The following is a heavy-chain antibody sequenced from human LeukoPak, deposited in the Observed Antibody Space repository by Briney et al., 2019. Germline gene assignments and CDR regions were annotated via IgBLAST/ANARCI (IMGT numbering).Heavy chain of an antibody. V-gene: IGHV3-9*01. D-gene: IGHD6-19*01. CDR1: GFTFDDYA. Sequence: GGSLRLSCAASGFTFDDYAMHWVRQAPGKGLEWVSGISWSSGSIGYADSVKGRFTISRDNAKNSLYLQMNSLRAEDTALYYCAKGMYSSGWYDYYYYGMDVWGQGTTVTVSS. CDR3: AKGMYSSGWYDYYYYGMDV. J-gene: IGHJ6*02. CDR2: ISWSSGSI.